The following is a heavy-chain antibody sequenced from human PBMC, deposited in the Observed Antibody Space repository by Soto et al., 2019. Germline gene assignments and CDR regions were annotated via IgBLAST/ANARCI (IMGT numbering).Heavy chain of an antibody. D-gene: IGHD2-2*01. J-gene: IGHJ6*02. V-gene: IGHV4-59*01. CDR3: ARDKPPPSSWAPYGMDV. CDR2: IYYSGST. Sequence: LSLTCTVSGGSISSYYWSWIRQPPGKGLEWIGYIYYSGSTNYNPSLKSRVTISVDTSKNQFSLKLSSVTAADTAVYYCARDKPPPSSWAPYGMDVWGQGTTVTVSS. CDR1: GGSISSYY.